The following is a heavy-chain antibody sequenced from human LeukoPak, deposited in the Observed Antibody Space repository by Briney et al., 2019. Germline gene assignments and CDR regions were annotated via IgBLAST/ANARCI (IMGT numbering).Heavy chain of an antibody. V-gene: IGHV3-15*01. CDR2: IKSKTAGGTR. CDR1: GFTLSSYG. J-gene: IGHJ4*02. CDR3: TTNNQSSSLHFDC. Sequence: KTGGSLRLSCAASGFTLSSYGMHWVRQAPGKGLEWVGRIKSKTAGGTRDYAAPVKGRFTISRDDSKNTLYLQMNSLKTEDTAVYYCTTNNQSSSLHFDCWGQGTLVTVSS. D-gene: IGHD1/OR15-1a*01.